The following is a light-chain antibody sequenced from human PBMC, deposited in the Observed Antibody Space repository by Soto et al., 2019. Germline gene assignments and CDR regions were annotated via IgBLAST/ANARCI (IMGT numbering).Light chain of an antibody. J-gene: IGKJ2*01. CDR3: QQYDTSPPMYT. V-gene: IGKV3-20*01. Sequence: EIVLTQSPGTLSLSPGERATLSCRASQSVDSTYLAWYQQKPDQSPRLLIYATSTRAAGIPDRFSGSGSGTYFTLTISRLEPDDVAVYYCQQYDTSPPMYTFGQGTKVEIK. CDR2: ATS. CDR1: QSVDSTY.